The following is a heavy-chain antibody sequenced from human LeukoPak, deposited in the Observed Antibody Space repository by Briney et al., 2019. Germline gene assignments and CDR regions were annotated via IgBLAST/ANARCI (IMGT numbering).Heavy chain of an antibody. D-gene: IGHD2-2*01. CDR3: ARDLIVVVPARLDY. Sequence: ASVKVSCKASGYTFTSYGISWVRQAPGQGLEWMGWISAYNGNTNYAQKLLGRVTMTTDTSTSTAYMELRSLRSDDTAVYYCARDLIVVVPARLDYWGQGTLVTVSS. V-gene: IGHV1-18*01. CDR2: ISAYNGNT. J-gene: IGHJ4*02. CDR1: GYTFTSYG.